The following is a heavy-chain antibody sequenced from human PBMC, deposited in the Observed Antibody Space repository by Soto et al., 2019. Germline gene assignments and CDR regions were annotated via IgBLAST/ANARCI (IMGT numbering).Heavy chain of an antibody. V-gene: IGHV3-30*18. CDR1: GFSFSSYG. Sequence: GGSLKISCAASGFSFSSYGMHWVRQAPGKGLEWVAVISYDGSNKYYADSVKGRFTISRDNSKNTLYLQMNSLRAEDTAVYYCANSYSSSWSAYYYYGMDVWGQGTTVTVSS. CDR3: ANSYSSSWSAYYYYGMDV. J-gene: IGHJ6*02. CDR2: ISYDGSNK. D-gene: IGHD6-13*01.